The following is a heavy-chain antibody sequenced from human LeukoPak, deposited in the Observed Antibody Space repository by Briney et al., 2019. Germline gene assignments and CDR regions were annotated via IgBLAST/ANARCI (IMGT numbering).Heavy chain of an antibody. CDR2: INHSGST. CDR3: ARGRDPKAF. Sequence: SETLSLTCAVYGGSFSVYYWSWIRQPPGKGLEWIGEINHSGSTNYNPSLKSRVTISVDTSKNQFSLKLSSVTAADTAVYYCARGRDPKAFWGQGTMVTVSS. CDR1: GGSFSVYY. V-gene: IGHV4-34*01. J-gene: IGHJ3*01.